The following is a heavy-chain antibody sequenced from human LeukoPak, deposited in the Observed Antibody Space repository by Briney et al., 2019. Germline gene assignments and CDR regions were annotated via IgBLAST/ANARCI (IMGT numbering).Heavy chain of an antibody. V-gene: IGHV3-21*01. J-gene: IGHJ6*03. CDR2: ISSSSSYI. D-gene: IGHD2/OR15-2a*01. CDR3: ARSIPLYGYMDV. Sequence: GGSLRLSCAASGFTFSSYSMNWVRQAPGKGLEWVSSISSSSSYIYYADSVKGRFTISRDNAKNSLYLQMNSLRAEDTAVYYCARSIPLYGYMDVWGKGTTVTVSS. CDR1: GFTFSSYS.